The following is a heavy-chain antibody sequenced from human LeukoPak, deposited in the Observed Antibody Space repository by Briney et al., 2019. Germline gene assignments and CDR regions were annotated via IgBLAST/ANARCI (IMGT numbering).Heavy chain of an antibody. J-gene: IGHJ5*02. V-gene: IGHV3-74*01. CDR2: IKGDGSAT. CDR1: GFTFSSYA. CDR3: ARTDWFDP. Sequence: PGGSLRLSCAASGFTFSSYAMSWVRQAPGKGLVWVARIKGDGSATYYADSVKGRFTISRDNAKSTLYLQMNSLRVEDTALYFCARTDWFDPWGQGTLVTVSS.